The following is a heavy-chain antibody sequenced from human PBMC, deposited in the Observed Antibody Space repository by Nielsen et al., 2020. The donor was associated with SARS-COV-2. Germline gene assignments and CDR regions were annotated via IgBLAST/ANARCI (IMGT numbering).Heavy chain of an antibody. J-gene: IGHJ4*02. CDR2: ISYDGSNK. CDR3: ARGNGWGSYFDY. V-gene: IGHV3-30-3*01. D-gene: IGHD7-27*01. CDR1: GFTFSSYA. Sequence: GGSLRLSCAASGFTFSSYAMHWVRQAPGKGLEWVAVISYDGSNKYYADSVKGRFTISGDNSKNTLYLQMNSLRAEDTAVYYCARGNGWGSYFDYWGQGTLVTVSS.